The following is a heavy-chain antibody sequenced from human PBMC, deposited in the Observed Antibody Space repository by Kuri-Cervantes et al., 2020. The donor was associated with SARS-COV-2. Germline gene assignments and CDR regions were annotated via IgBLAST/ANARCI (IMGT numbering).Heavy chain of an antibody. V-gene: IGHV4-34*01. CDR1: GGSFSGYY. CDR3: ARVSGSYSPPIDY. J-gene: IGHJ4*02. CDR2: INHSGST. D-gene: IGHD1-26*01. Sequence: SETLSLTCAVYGGSFSGYYWSWIRQPPGKGLEWIGEINHSGSTNYNPSLKSRVTISVDTSKNQFSLKLSSVTAADTAVYYCARVSGSYSPPIDYWGQGTLVTVSS.